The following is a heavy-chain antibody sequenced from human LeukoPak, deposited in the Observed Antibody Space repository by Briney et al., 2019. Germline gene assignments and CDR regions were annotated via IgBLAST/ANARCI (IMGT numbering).Heavy chain of an antibody. D-gene: IGHD3-22*01. V-gene: IGHV4-59*01. CDR3: ARGADSSGYELLDY. J-gene: IGHJ4*02. CDR1: GGSISSYY. CDR2: VYYSGST. Sequence: SETLSLTCTVSGGSISSYYWSWIRQPPGKGLEWIGYVYYSGSTNYNPSLKSRVTISVDTSKNQFSLKLSSVTAADTAVYYCARGADSSGYELLDYWGQGTLVTVSS.